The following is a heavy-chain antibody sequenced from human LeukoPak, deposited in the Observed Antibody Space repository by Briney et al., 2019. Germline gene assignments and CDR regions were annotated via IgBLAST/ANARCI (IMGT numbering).Heavy chain of an antibody. V-gene: IGHV3-30-3*01. J-gene: IGHJ6*02. CDR2: ISYDGSNK. CDR1: GFTFSSYA. Sequence: GGSLRLSCAASGFTFSSYAMHWVRQAPGKGLEWAADISYDGSNKYYADSEKRRFTISRDNSNNTLYLQMNSLTAEDTAVYYCARDEALLWPVVRAAAHYGMDVWGQGTTVTVSS. CDR3: ARDEALLWPVVRAAAHYGMDV. D-gene: IGHD2-2*01.